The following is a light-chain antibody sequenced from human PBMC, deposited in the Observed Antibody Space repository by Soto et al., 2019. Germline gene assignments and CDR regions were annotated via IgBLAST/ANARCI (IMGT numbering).Light chain of an antibody. CDR2: LGS. Sequence: DIVMTQSPLSLPVTPGEPASISCRSSQSLLHSNGYNYLDWYPQKPGQSPQLLIYLGSNRASGVPDRFSGSGSGTGFTLKISRVEAEDVGVYYCMQALQTPWTFGQGTKVDIK. V-gene: IGKV2-28*01. CDR1: QSLLHSNGYNY. J-gene: IGKJ1*01. CDR3: MQALQTPWT.